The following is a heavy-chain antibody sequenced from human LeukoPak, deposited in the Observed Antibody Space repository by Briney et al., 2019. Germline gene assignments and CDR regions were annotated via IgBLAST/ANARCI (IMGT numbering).Heavy chain of an antibody. J-gene: IGHJ4*02. Sequence: SVKVSCKASGGTFSNYAISWVRQAPGRGLEWMGGIIPIFGAANYAQKFQGKVTITADESTSTAYMELSGLRSEDTAVYYCARGWDYDSGGRPTAYVYWGQGTLVSVSS. CDR1: GGTFSNYA. CDR2: IIPIFGAA. V-gene: IGHV1-69*13. D-gene: IGHD3-22*01. CDR3: ARGWDYDSGGRPTAYVY.